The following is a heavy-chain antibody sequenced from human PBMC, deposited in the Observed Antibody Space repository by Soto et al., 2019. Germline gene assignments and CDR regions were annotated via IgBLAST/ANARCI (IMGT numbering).Heavy chain of an antibody. J-gene: IGHJ6*02. D-gene: IGHD5-18*01. CDR1: GYTFTSYA. CDR2: INAGNGNT. CDR3: ARDPRRGYSYGLDYYYGMDV. V-gene: IGHV1-3*01. Sequence: ASVKVSCKASGYTFTSYAMHWVRQAPGQRLEWMGWINAGNGNTKYSQKFQGRVTITRDTSASTAYMELSSLRSEDTAVYYCARDPRRGYSYGLDYYYGMDVWGQGTTVTVSS.